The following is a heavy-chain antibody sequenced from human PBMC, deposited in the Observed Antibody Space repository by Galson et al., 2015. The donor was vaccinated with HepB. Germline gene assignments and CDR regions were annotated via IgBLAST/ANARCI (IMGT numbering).Heavy chain of an antibody. V-gene: IGHV3-48*01. CDR1: GFTFSNHS. J-gene: IGHJ5*02. CDR2: ISSSSSTI. CDR3: ARFGESGS. D-gene: IGHD3-10*01. Sequence: SLRLSCAASGFTFSNHSMKWVRQAPGKGLEWVSHISSSSSTIYYADSVKGRFTISRENAKNSLYLQMNSLRVEDTAVYYCARFGESGSWGQGTLVTVSS.